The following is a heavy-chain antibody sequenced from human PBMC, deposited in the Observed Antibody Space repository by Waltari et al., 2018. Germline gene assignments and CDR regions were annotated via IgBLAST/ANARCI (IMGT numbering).Heavy chain of an antibody. CDR3: VRDDPGYGMDV. J-gene: IGHJ6*01. Sequence: EGKLVESGGGLVHPGGSRRLSCAASGLTVSTTHMSWVRQTPGKGLFWISHMNKNGDGASYADSVRGRFTISRDNAKNTVFLQMTSLRAEDTGLYLCVRDDPGYGMDVWGQGTPVTVSS. V-gene: IGHV3-74*01. CDR1: GLTVSTTH. CDR2: MNKNGDGA.